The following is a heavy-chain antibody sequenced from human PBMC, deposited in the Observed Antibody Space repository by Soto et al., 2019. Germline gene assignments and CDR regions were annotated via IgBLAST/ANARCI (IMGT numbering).Heavy chain of an antibody. D-gene: IGHD3-22*01. V-gene: IGHV1-69*01. J-gene: IGHJ6*02. CDR1: GGTFSRYS. CDR3: ARPYEGGYSSNHHYYYALDV. Sequence: QVQLVQSGAEVKKPGSSVKVSCKISGGTFSRYSISWVRQAPGQGLEWMGGIVPIFGTRNYAQKFQDRVTITTDESATTAHMELSNLRSEDTAVYYCARPYEGGYSSNHHYYYALDVWGQGTAVT. CDR2: IVPIFGTR.